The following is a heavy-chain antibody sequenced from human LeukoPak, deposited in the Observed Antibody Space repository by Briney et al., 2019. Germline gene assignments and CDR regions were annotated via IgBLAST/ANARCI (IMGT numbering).Heavy chain of an antibody. CDR2: IYPGGSET. CDR3: ARASRDGYNQNFDH. Sequence: GESLKISCKGLGYSFSSYWNAWVRQRPGKGLEWMGIIYPGGSETRYDPSFQGQVTISADMSTSTAYLQWSSLRASDNAMYYCARASRDGYNQNFDHWGQGTLVTVSS. D-gene: IGHD5-24*01. V-gene: IGHV5-51*01. J-gene: IGHJ4*02. CDR1: GYSFSSYW.